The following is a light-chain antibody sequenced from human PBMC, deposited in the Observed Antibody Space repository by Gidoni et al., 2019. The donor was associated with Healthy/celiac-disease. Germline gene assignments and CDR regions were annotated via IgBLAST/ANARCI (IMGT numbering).Light chain of an antibody. V-gene: IGLV1-36*01. CDR3: AAGDDSLNGVV. Sequence: QSVLTQPPSVSEAPRQRVTISCSGSSSNIGNNAVNWYQQLPGKAPKLLIYYDDLLPSGVSDRFSGSKSGTSASLASSGLQSEDEADYYCAAGDDSLNGVVFGGGTKLTVL. CDR2: YDD. CDR1: SSNIGNNA. J-gene: IGLJ2*01.